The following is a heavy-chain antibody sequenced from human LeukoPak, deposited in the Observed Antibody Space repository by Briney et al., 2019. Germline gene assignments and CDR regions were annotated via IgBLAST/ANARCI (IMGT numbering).Heavy chain of an antibody. V-gene: IGHV1-69*01. D-gene: IGHD2-15*01. CDR2: IIPIFGTA. J-gene: IGHJ3*02. Sequence: SVKVSCKASGGTFSSYAISWVRQAPGQGLEWMGGIIPIFGTANYAQKFQGRVTITADESTSTAYMELSSLRSEDTAVYYCARPQCCIDGAFDIWGQGTMVTVSS. CDR1: GGTFSSYA. CDR3: ARPQCCIDGAFDI.